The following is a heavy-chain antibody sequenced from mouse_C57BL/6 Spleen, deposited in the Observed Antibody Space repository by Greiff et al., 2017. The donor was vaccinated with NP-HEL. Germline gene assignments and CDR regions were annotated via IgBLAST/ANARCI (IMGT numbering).Heavy chain of an antibody. J-gene: IGHJ4*01. CDR3: ARDPNYYGSSPYAMDY. CDR2: ISDGGSYT. V-gene: IGHV5-4*01. CDR1: GFTFSSYA. D-gene: IGHD1-1*01. Sequence: EVKVVESGGGLVKPGGSLKLSCAASGFTFSSYAMSWVRQTPEKRLEWVATISDGGSYTYYPDNVKGRFTISRDNAKNNLYLQMSHLKSEDTAMYYCARDPNYYGSSPYAMDYWGQGTSVTVSS.